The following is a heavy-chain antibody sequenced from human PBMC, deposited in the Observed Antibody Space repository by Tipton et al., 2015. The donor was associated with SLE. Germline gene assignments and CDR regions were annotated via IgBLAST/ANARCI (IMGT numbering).Heavy chain of an antibody. D-gene: IGHD3-22*01. CDR3: ASAVVVNNDWYFDL. J-gene: IGHJ2*01. Sequence: TLSLTCTVSGGSISSSSYYWGWIRQPPGKGLGWIGSIYYSGSTCYNPSLKSRVTISVDTFKNQFSLKLSSVTAADTAVYYCASAVVVNNDWYFDLWGRGTLVTVSS. V-gene: IGHV4-39*07. CDR1: GGSISSSSYY. CDR2: IYYSGST.